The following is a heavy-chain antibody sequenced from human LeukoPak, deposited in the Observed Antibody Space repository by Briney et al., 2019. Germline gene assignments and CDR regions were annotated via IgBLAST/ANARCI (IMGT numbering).Heavy chain of an antibody. D-gene: IGHD2-15*01. V-gene: IGHV3-23*01. J-gene: IGHJ4*02. CDR2: ISDDSSFA. Sequence: GGSLRLSCVASGLRFRSYAMNWVRQAPGKGLECISTISDDSSFAYYADSVKGRSAISRDDSKNTLYLQMNNLKVEDTAVYYCAKGRCSGVGCDSFHSWGQGALVTVSS. CDR1: GLRFRSYA. CDR3: AKGRCSGVGCDSFHS.